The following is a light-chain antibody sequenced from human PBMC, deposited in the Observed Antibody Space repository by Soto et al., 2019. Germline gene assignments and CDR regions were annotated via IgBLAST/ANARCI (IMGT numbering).Light chain of an antibody. J-gene: IGLJ2*01. CDR1: SSDVGAYHL. V-gene: IGLV2-23*01. Sequence: QSALTQPASVSGSPEQSITISCTGTSSDVGAYHLVSWYQQHPGKAPRLIIYEGSKRPSGISHRFSGSKSDNMASLTISGLRAEDEAHYHCCSYAGSRTFVFGGGTKVTVL. CDR3: CSYAGSRTFV. CDR2: EGS.